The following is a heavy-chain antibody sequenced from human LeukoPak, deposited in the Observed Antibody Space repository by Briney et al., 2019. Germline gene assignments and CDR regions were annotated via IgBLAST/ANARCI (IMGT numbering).Heavy chain of an antibody. CDR1: GFTFSNFA. D-gene: IGHD5-18*01. Sequence: GGSLRLSCVASGFTFSNFAMDWVRQAPGKGLEWVAVISYDGSNKYYADSVKGRFTISRDNSKNTLYLQMNSLRAEDTAVYYCAKRLSRYSYGFLPDYWGQGTLVTVSS. J-gene: IGHJ4*02. V-gene: IGHV3-30*18. CDR2: ISYDGSNK. CDR3: AKRLSRYSYGFLPDY.